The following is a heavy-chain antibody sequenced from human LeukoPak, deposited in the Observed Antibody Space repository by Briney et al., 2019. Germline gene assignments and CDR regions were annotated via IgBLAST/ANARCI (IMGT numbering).Heavy chain of an antibody. V-gene: IGHV4-34*01. CDR2: INHSGST. CDR1: GGSFSGYY. CDR3: ARGASSSWFGCPR. Sequence: PSETLSLTCAVYGGSFSGYYWSWIRQPPGKGLEWIGEINHSGSTNYNPSLKSRVTISVDTSKNQFFLKLSSVTAADTAVYYCARGASSSWFGCPRGGEGTLVTVSS. D-gene: IGHD6-13*01. J-gene: IGHJ4*02.